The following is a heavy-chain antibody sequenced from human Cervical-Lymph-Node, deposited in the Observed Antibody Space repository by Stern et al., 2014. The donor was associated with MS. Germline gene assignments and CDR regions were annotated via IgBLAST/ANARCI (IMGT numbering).Heavy chain of an antibody. CDR2: IYYSGTT. Sequence: QLQLQESGPGLLRPSETLSLTCTVSGASITSYYWSWIRQPPGKGLEWIGYIYYSGTTNYNASLKGRVAISIDTSKTQFSLRLSYVTAADTAVYYCARATDLWGQGTLVTVSS. CDR3: ARATDL. V-gene: IGHV4-59*01. J-gene: IGHJ5*02. CDR1: GASITSYY.